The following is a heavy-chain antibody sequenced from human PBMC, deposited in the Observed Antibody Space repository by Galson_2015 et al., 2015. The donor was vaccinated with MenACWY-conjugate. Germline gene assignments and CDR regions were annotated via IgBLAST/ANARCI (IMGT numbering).Heavy chain of an antibody. V-gene: IGHV2-5*02. D-gene: IGHD5-18*01. CDR3: AHSGGDTTMVHWWFDP. Sequence: PALVKPTQTLTLTCTFSGFSLSSSGVGVGWIRQPPGKALEWLALIYWDDDKRYSPSLKTRLTITRDTSKNQMVLTMTNMDPVDTATYYCAHSGGDTTMVHWWFDPWGRGTLVTVSS. CDR2: IYWDDDK. CDR1: GFSLSSSGVG. J-gene: IGHJ5*02.